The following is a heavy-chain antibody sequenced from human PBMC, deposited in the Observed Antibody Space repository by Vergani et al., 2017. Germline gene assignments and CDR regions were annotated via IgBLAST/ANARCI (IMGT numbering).Heavy chain of an antibody. V-gene: IGHV3-23*01. J-gene: IGHJ4*02. CDR3: AKGESEGYYYDSSGYDY. CDR1: GFTFSSYA. Sequence: EVQLLESGGGLVQPGGSLRLSCAASGFTFSSYAMSWVRQAPGKGLEWVSAISGSGGSTYYADSVKGRFTSSRDNSKNTLYLQMNSLRAEDTAVYYCAKGESEGYYYDSSGYDYWGQGTLVTVSS. D-gene: IGHD3-22*01. CDR2: ISGSGGST.